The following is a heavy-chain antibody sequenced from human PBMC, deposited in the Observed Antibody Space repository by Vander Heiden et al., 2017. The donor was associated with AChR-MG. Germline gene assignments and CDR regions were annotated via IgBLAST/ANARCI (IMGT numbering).Heavy chain of an antibody. D-gene: IGHD3-3*01. J-gene: IGHJ4*02. CDR1: GGSISRSSYY. Sequence: QLQLQESGPGLVKPSETLSLTCTVPGGSISRSSYYWGWIRQPPGKGLEWIGSIYYSGSTYYNPSLKSRVTISVDTSKNQFSLKLSSVTAADTAVYYCARLHRFLEWSRDIDYWGQGTLVTVSS. CDR2: IYYSGST. V-gene: IGHV4-39*01. CDR3: ARLHRFLEWSRDIDY.